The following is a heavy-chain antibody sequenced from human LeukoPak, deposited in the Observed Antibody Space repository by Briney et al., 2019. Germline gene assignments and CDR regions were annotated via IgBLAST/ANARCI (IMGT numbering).Heavy chain of an antibody. CDR2: ITASGGNT. CDR1: GFTFSSYA. CDR3: AKGNGYSYGRYYFDY. D-gene: IGHD5-18*01. J-gene: IGHJ4*02. V-gene: IGHV3-23*01. Sequence: GGSLRLSRAASGFTFSSYAMGWVRQAPGKGLEWVSAITASGGNTYYADSVKGRFTISRDNSKNTLYLQVNSLRAEDTAVYYCAKGNGYSYGRYYFDYWGQGTLVTVSS.